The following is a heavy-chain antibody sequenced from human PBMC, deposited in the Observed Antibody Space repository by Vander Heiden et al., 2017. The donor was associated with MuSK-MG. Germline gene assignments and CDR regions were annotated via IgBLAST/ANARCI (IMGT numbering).Heavy chain of an antibody. CDR2: INPRREAT. Sequence: QVQLVQSGAEVKKAGASVQVSCKISGYTFTDYYIHWVRQAPGQGLQWMGWINPRREATKYEETFQGRVTMTSDTSISTAYMELTGLKSDDTAVYYCARIVRGFDYWGQGTLVTVSS. J-gene: IGHJ4*02. V-gene: IGHV1-2*02. CDR1: GYTFTDYY. D-gene: IGHD3-10*02. CDR3: ARIVRGFDY.